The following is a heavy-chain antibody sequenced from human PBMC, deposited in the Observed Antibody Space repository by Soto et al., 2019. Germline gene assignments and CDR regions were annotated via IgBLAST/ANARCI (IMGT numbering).Heavy chain of an antibody. D-gene: IGHD5-18*01. V-gene: IGHV3-30*18. CDR2: ISYDGSNK. CDR3: AKAFSVQIQIAGMDV. Sequence: QVQLVESGGGVVQPGRSLRLSCAASGFTFSSNGMHWVHQAPGKGLEWVAVISYDGSNKYYPDSVKGRFSISRDNSKNTLYLQMNSLRAEDTAVYYCAKAFSVQIQIAGMDVWGQGTTVTVSS. CDR1: GFTFSSNG. J-gene: IGHJ6*02.